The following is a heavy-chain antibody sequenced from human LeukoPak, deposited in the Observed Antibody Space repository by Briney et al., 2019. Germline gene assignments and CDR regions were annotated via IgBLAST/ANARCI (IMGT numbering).Heavy chain of an antibody. V-gene: IGHV3-48*04. J-gene: IGHJ4*02. CDR3: ARGGSGSYYY. CDR2: ISSIGSTI. CDR1: GFTFSSSG. Sequence: GGSLRLSCAAFGFTFSSSGMHWVRQAPGKGLEGFSYISSIGSTIYYAGSVKGRFTISRDNAKNSLYLQMNSLRAEDTAVYYCARGGSGSYYYWGQGTLVTVSS. D-gene: IGHD1-26*01.